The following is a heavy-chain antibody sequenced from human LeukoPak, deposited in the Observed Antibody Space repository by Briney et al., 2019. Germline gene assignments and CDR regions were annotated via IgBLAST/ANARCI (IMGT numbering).Heavy chain of an antibody. CDR1: GGSISSGSYY. Sequence: PSETLSLTCTVSGGSISSGSYYWSWIRQPAGKGLEWIGRIYTSGSTSYNPSLKSRVTISVDTSKNQFSLKLNSVTAADTAVYYCARDSSGSTSSLPGTNWFNPWGQGTLVTVSS. V-gene: IGHV4-61*02. CDR2: IYTSGST. D-gene: IGHD6-6*01. J-gene: IGHJ5*02. CDR3: ARDSSGSTSSLPGTNWFNP.